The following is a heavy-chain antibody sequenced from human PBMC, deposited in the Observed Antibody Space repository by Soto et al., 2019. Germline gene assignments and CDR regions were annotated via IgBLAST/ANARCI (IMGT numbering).Heavy chain of an antibody. D-gene: IGHD4-17*01. V-gene: IGHV4-59*01. J-gene: IGHJ5*02. CDR1: GGSISSYY. Sequence: KASETLSLTCTVSGGSISSYYWSWIRQPPGKGLEWIGYIYYSGSTNYNPSLKSRVTISVDTSKNQFSLKLSSVTAADTAVYYCARADGDFNGFDPWGQGTLVTVSS. CDR3: ARADGDFNGFDP. CDR2: IYYSGST.